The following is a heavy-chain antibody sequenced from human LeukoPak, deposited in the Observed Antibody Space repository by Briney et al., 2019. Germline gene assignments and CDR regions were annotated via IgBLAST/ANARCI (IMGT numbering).Heavy chain of an antibody. CDR3: AKDSSPRWRVQDAFDD. J-gene: IGHJ3*01. Sequence: PGGSLRLACAASGFTFIDFTMYWVRQVPGKGLEWVSLISWDGRGIYYGNSVRGRFTVSRDNSKASLFLQMDSLTSEDTALYYCAKDSSPRWRVQDAFDDWGQGTMVTVSS. CDR1: GFTFIDFT. CDR2: ISWDGRGI. V-gene: IGHV3-43*01. D-gene: IGHD6-19*01.